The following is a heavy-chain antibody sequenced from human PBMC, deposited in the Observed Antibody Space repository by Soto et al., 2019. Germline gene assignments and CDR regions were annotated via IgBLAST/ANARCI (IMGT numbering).Heavy chain of an antibody. CDR1: GGSVSSAAYD. CDR2: IYHTGNT. V-gene: IGHV4-31*03. D-gene: IGHD6-6*01. CDR3: ERVGISSSDAFDI. J-gene: IGHJ3*02. Sequence: TLSLPFTVSGGSVSSAAYDWSWIRQHPGKGLEWIGYIYHTGNTYYNPSLKSRFTISVDTSQNQFSLTLSSVTAADTAVYYCERVGISSSDAFDIWGQGTMVTVSS.